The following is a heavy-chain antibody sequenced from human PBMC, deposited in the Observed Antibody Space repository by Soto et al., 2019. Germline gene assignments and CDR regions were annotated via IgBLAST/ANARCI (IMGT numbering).Heavy chain of an antibody. CDR1: GFTFSSYG. Sequence: GGSLRLSCAASGFTFSSYGMHWVRQAPGKGLEWVAVISYDGSNKYYADSVKGRFTISRDNSKNTLYLQMNSLRAEDTAVYYCATQTYYYDSNAFDIWGQGTMVT. CDR2: ISYDGSNK. D-gene: IGHD3-22*01. V-gene: IGHV3-30*03. CDR3: ATQTYYYDSNAFDI. J-gene: IGHJ3*02.